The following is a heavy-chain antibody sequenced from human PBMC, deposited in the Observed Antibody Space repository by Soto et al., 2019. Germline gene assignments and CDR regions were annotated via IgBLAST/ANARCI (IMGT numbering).Heavy chain of an antibody. D-gene: IGHD4-4*01. Sequence: SVKVSCKASGGTFSSYAISWVRQAPGQGLEWMGGIIPIFGTANYAQKFQGRVTITADESTSTAYMKLSSLRSEDTAVYYCASQGFSGTTVISYYYYGMDVWGQGTTVTVSS. CDR2: IIPIFGTA. CDR3: ASQGFSGTTVISYYYYGMDV. J-gene: IGHJ6*02. V-gene: IGHV1-69*13. CDR1: GGTFSSYA.